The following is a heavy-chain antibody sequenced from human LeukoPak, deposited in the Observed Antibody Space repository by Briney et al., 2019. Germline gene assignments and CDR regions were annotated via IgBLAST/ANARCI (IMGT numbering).Heavy chain of an antibody. D-gene: IGHD3-22*01. CDR3: ARGPFYDSSGYRKYYFDY. J-gene: IGHJ4*02. CDR2: INAGNGNT. CDR1: GYTFTSYA. Sequence: VSVKVSCKASGYTFTSYAMHWVRQAPGQRLEWMGWINAGNGNTKYSQKFQGRVTITRDTSASTAYMELSSLRSEDTAVYYCARGPFYDSSGYRKYYFDYWGQGTLVTVSS. V-gene: IGHV1-3*01.